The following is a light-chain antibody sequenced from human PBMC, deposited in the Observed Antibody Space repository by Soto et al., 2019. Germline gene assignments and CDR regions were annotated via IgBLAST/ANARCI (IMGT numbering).Light chain of an antibody. Sequence: DIQLTQAPSFLSASSGDRVSITCRASQAISSYLACYQQKPGRAPKLLIYAASTLQSGVPSRFSGSGSGTEFTLTITSLQPEDFATYYCQQANSFPLTFGGGTKVDI. CDR2: AAS. CDR3: QQANSFPLT. CDR1: QAISSY. J-gene: IGKJ4*01. V-gene: IGKV1-9*01.